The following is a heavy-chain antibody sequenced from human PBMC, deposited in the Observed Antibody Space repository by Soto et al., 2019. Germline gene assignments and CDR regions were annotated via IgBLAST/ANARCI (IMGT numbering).Heavy chain of an antibody. J-gene: IGHJ4*02. CDR1: GGSISSSSYY. CDR3: ARSKSIAARPFYFDY. Sequence: QLQLQESGPGLVKPSETLSLTCTVSGGSISSSSYYWGWIRQPPGKGLEWIGSIYYSGSTYYNPSLRRLVTISVDTSKNQFSLKLSSVTAADTAVYYCARSKSIAARPFYFDYWGQGTLVTVSS. D-gene: IGHD6-6*01. V-gene: IGHV4-39*01. CDR2: IYYSGST.